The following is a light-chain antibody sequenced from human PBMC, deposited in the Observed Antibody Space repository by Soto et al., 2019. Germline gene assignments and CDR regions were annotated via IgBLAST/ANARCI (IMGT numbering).Light chain of an antibody. CDR2: GAS. Sequence: EIVLTQSPDTLSLSPGDRATLSCRPSQSISSSYLAWYQQKPGQAPRLLIYGASTRATGIPDRFSGSGSGTDFTLTIRRLEPEDFAVYYCQQSANLLSITFGQGTRLEIK. J-gene: IGKJ5*01. CDR3: QQSANLLSIT. V-gene: IGKV3-20*01. CDR1: QSISSSY.